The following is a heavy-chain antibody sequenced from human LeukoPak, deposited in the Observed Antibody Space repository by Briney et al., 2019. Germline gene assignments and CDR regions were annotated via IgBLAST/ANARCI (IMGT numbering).Heavy chain of an antibody. CDR3: ARDLAAAGIDFDY. Sequence: ASVKVSCKASGYTFTSYDINWVRQAPGQGLEWMGWINPNSGGTNYAQKFQGRVTMTRDTSISTAYMELSRLRSDDTAVYYCARDLAAAGIDFDYWGQGTLVTVSS. V-gene: IGHV1-2*02. CDR1: GYTFTSYD. D-gene: IGHD6-13*01. J-gene: IGHJ4*02. CDR2: INPNSGGT.